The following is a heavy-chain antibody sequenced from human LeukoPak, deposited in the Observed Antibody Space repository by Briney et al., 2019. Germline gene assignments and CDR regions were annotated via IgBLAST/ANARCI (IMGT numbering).Heavy chain of an antibody. CDR2: INHSGST. D-gene: IGHD1-26*01. CDR3: ARGSGRLDY. CDR1: GGSFSGYY. Sequence: PSETLTLTCAVYGGSFSGYYWSWIRQPPGKGLEWIGEINHSGSTNYNPSLKSRVTISVDTSKNQFSLKLSSVTAADTAVYYCARGSGRLDYWGQGTLVTVSS. J-gene: IGHJ4*02. V-gene: IGHV4-34*01.